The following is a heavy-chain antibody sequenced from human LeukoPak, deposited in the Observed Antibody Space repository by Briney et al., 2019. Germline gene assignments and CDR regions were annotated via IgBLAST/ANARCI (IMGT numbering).Heavy chain of an antibody. D-gene: IGHD2-15*01. Sequence: ASVKVSCKASGSTFTGYYLHWVRQAPGQGVEGMGWINPNSGGTNYAQKFQGRVTMTRDTSISTAYMELSRLRSDDTAVYYCARELGYCSGGSCYEACYWGQGTLVTVSS. CDR3: ARELGYCSGGSCYEACY. V-gene: IGHV1-2*02. CDR2: INPNSGGT. J-gene: IGHJ4*02. CDR1: GSTFTGYY.